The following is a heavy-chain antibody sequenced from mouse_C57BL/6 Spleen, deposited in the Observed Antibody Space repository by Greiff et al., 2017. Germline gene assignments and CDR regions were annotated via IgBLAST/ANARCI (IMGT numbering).Heavy chain of an antibody. Sequence: QVQLQQSGAELVRPGASVKLSCKASGYTFTDYYINWVKQRPGQGLEWIARIYPGSGNTYYNEKFKGKATLTAEKSSSTAYMQLSSLTSEDSAVYFCARRGRDDGLLRGGYYAMDYWGQGTSVTVSS. CDR3: ARRGRDDGLLRGGYYAMDY. J-gene: IGHJ4*01. V-gene: IGHV1-76*01. D-gene: IGHD2-3*01. CDR2: IYPGSGNT. CDR1: GYTFTDYY.